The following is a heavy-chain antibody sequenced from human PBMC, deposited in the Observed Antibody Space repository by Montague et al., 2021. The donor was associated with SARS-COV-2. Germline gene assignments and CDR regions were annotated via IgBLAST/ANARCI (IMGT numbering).Heavy chain of an antibody. J-gene: IGHJ4*02. D-gene: IGHD5-12*01. Sequence: SETLSLTCTVSGGSISSYYWSWIRQPPGKGLEWIGYIYYSETTDYSFSLKSRVTISVDTSKNQFSLKLTSVTAADTAVYYCARAHSGSWAHLDNWGQGSLVTVSS. V-gene: IGHV4-59*08. CDR2: IYYSETT. CDR3: ARAHSGSWAHLDN. CDR1: GGSISSYY.